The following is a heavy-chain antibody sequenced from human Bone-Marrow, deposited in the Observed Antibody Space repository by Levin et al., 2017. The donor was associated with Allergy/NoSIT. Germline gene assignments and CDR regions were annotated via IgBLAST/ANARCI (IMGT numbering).Heavy chain of an antibody. CDR2: ISYNGAT. J-gene: IGHJ4*02. CDR1: GGSVNSGYFY. Sequence: PSETLSLTCTVSGGSVNSGYFYWSWIRQAPGKGLEWIGYISYNGATNYNPSLKSRVTISVDTSTNQFSLKLTSVTAADTAVYYCARDSTAAEFDFWGQGTLVTVSS. CDR3: ARDSTAAEFDF. D-gene: IGHD4-17*01. V-gene: IGHV4-61*01.